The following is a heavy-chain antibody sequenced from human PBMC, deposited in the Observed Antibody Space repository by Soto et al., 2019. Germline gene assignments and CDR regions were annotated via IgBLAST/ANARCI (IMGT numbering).Heavy chain of an antibody. V-gene: IGHV4-34*01. CDR2: INHSGST. D-gene: IGHD2-2*02. CDR1: GGSFSGYY. J-gene: IGHJ6*03. CDR3: ARGLGVVVPAAIYYYYYYMDV. Sequence: NPSETLSLTCAVYGGSFSGYYWSWIRQPPGKGLEWIGEINHSGSTNYNPSLKSRVTISVDTSKNQFSLKLSSVTAADTAVYYCARGLGVVVPAAIYYYYYYMDVWGKGTKVT.